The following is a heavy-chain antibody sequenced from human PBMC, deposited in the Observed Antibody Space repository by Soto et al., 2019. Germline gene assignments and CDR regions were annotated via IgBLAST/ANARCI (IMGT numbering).Heavy chain of an antibody. V-gene: IGHV1-2*04. CDR2: INPNSGGT. J-gene: IGHJ6*02. CDR1: GYTFTGYY. CDR3: ARGQHCSSTSCYESLVRYYYYYGMDV. D-gene: IGHD2-2*01. Sequence: ASVKVSFKASGYTFTGYYMHWVRQAPGQGLEWMGWINPNSGGTNYAQKFQGWVTMTRDTSISTAYMELSRLRSDDTAVYYCARGQHCSSTSCYESLVRYYYYYGMDVWGQGTTVTVSS.